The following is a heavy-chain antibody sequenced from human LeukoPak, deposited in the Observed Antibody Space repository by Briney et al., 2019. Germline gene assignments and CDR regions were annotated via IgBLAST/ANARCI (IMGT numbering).Heavy chain of an antibody. CDR1: GFTFGSYG. D-gene: IGHD3-3*01. CDR2: INHSGST. CDR3: ARGLLGFGVVTTYYYYGMDV. J-gene: IGHJ6*02. Sequence: GSLRLSCAASGFTFGSYGMHWVRQPPGKGLEWIGEINHSGSTNYNPSLKSRVTISVDTSKNQFSLKLSSVTAADTAVYYCARGLLGFGVVTTYYYYGMDVWGQGTTVTVSS. V-gene: IGHV4-34*01.